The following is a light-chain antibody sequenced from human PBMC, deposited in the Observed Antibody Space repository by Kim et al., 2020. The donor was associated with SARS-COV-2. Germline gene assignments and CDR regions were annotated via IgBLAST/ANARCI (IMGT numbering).Light chain of an antibody. CDR3: GAWDASLNVVV. CDR2: SQD. Sequence: GQTFTISSSGGISNIGSKSVNWSQHLPGTAPKLLIYSQDRRPSGVPDRFSGSKPGTSASLAISGLQSEDEAEYYCGAWDASLNVVVFGGGTQLTVL. J-gene: IGLJ2*01. V-gene: IGLV1-44*01. CDR1: ISNIGSKS.